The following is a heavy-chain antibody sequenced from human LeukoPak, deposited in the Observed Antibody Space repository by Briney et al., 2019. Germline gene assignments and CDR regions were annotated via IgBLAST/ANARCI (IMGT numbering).Heavy chain of an antibody. V-gene: IGHV5-51*01. CDR2: IYPGDSDT. CDR3: ARYLNYYYYYMDV. D-gene: IGHD3-9*01. Sequence: GESLKISCKGSEYSFTSYWIGWVRQMPGKGLEWMGIIYPGDSDTRYSPSFQGQVTISADKSISTAYLQWSSLKASDTAMYYCARYLNYYYYYMDVWGKGTTVTVSS. J-gene: IGHJ6*03. CDR1: EYSFTSYW.